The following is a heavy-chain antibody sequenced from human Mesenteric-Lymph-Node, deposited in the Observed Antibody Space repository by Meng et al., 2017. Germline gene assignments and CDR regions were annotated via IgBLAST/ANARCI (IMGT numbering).Heavy chain of an antibody. J-gene: IGHJ6*02. Sequence: GESLKISCAASGFTFGSYAMSWVRQAPGKGLEWVSAISGSGGSTYYADSVKGRFTISRDNSKSTLYLQMNSLRVEDTAVYYCAKIVGSGYDVVGGMDVWGQGTTVTVSS. V-gene: IGHV3-23*01. D-gene: IGHD5-12*01. CDR2: ISGSGGST. CDR3: AKIVGSGYDVVGGMDV. CDR1: GFTFGSYA.